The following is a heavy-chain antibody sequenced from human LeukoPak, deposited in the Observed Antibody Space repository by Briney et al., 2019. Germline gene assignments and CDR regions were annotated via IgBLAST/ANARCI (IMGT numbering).Heavy chain of an antibody. J-gene: IGHJ4*02. CDR2: MNPNSGNT. D-gene: IGHD3-22*01. CDR3: ARVPEYDSSHKPEYYFDY. V-gene: IGHV1-18*01. Sequence: ASVKVSCKASGYTFTSYDINWVRQATGQGLEWMGWMNPNSGNTNYAQKLQGRVTMTTDTSTSTAYMELRSLRSDDTAVYYCARVPEYDSSHKPEYYFDYWGQGTLVTVSS. CDR1: GYTFTSYD.